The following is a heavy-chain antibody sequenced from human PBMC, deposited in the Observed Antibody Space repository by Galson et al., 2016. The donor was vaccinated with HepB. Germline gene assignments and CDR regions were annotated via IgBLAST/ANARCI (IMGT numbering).Heavy chain of an antibody. CDR2: IGSGGSTI. CDR1: GFSISSYS. CDR3: ARDGGQQLVRWERLRKVYYYYPMDV. D-gene: IGHD6-13*01. V-gene: IGHV3-48*02. Sequence: SLRLSCAASGFSISSYSFNWVRQAPGKGLEWVSHIGSGGSTISYADSVKGRFTISRDNAKHSLYLQMNSLRDEDTAVYYCARDGGQQLVRWERLRKVYYYYPMDVWGQGTTVTVSS. J-gene: IGHJ6*02.